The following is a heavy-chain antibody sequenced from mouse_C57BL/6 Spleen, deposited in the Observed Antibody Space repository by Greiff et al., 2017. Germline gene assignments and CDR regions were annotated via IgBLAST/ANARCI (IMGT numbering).Heavy chain of an antibody. CDR1: GYTFTSYW. Sequence: QVHVKQPGAELVRPGSSVKLSCKASGYTFTSYWMDWVKQRPGQGLEWIGNIYPSDSETHYNQKFKDKATLTVDKSSSTAYMQLSSLTSEDSAVYYCARGYDYDEDYAMDYWGQGTSVTVSS. V-gene: IGHV1-61*01. D-gene: IGHD2-4*01. CDR2: IYPSDSET. CDR3: ARGYDYDEDYAMDY. J-gene: IGHJ4*01.